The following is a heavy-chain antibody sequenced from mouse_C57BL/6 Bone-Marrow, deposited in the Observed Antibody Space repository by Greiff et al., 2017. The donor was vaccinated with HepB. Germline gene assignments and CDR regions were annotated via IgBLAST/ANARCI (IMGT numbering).Heavy chain of an antibody. J-gene: IGHJ1*03. Sequence: VQLQQPGAELVRPGSSVKLSCKASGYTFTSYWMDWVKQRPGQGLEWIGNIYPSDSETHYNQKFKDKATLTVDKSSSTAYMQLSSLTSEDSAVYYCAYYDGSSPHWYFDVWGTGTTVTVSS. CDR2: IYPSDSET. D-gene: IGHD1-1*01. CDR3: AYYDGSSPHWYFDV. CDR1: GYTFTSYW. V-gene: IGHV1-61*01.